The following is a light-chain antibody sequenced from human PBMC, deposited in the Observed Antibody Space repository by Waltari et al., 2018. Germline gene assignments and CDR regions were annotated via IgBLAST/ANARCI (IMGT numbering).Light chain of an antibody. Sequence: EIVLTQSPCTLSLSPGERATLSCRASQSVSSSYLAWYQQKPGQAPRLLIYGASSRATGIPDRFSGSGSGTDFTLTISRLEPEDFAVYYCQQYGSSPTFGGGTKVGIK. CDR1: QSVSSSY. J-gene: IGKJ4*01. V-gene: IGKV3-20*01. CDR2: GAS. CDR3: QQYGSSPT.